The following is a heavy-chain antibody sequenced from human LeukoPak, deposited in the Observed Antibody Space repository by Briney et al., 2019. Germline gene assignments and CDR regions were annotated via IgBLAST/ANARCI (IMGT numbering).Heavy chain of an antibody. Sequence: PGGSLRLSCAASGFTFSSYAMHWVRQAPGKGLEWVASIKHDGSEKYYVDSVRGRFTISRDNTMNSLYLQMSSLRAEDTAVYYCATDRGWRTSGYYLYYFEYWGQETLVTFSS. CDR3: ATDRGWRTSGYYLYYFEY. CDR2: IKHDGSEK. J-gene: IGHJ4*02. D-gene: IGHD3-3*01. V-gene: IGHV3-7*01. CDR1: GFTFSSYA.